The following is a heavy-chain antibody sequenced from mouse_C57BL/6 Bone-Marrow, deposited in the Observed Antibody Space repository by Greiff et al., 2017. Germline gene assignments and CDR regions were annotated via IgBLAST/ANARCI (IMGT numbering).Heavy chain of an antibody. Sequence: QVQLQQSGAELARPGASVKLSCKASGYTFTSYGISWVKQRPGQGLEWIGEIYPRSGNTYYNEKFKGKATLTADKSSSTAYMELRSLTSEDSAVDFCARWDDYDGGYFDYWGRGTTLTVSS. CDR1: GYTFTSYG. J-gene: IGHJ2*01. CDR3: ARWDDYDGGYFDY. D-gene: IGHD2-4*01. CDR2: IYPRSGNT. V-gene: IGHV1-81*01.